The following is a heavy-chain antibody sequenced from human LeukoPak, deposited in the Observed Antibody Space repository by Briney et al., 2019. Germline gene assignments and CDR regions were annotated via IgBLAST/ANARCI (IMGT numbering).Heavy chain of an antibody. J-gene: IGHJ4*02. Sequence: GGSLRLSCAASGFTFSSYEMNWVRQAPGKGLEWVSYISSSGTTIYYADSVKGRFTISRDNAKNSLSLQMNSLKVEDTAVYYCARDHNGPYTFDYWGQGTLVTVSS. V-gene: IGHV3-48*03. CDR3: ARDHNGPYTFDY. CDR2: ISSSGTTI. D-gene: IGHD2-2*02. CDR1: GFTFSSYE.